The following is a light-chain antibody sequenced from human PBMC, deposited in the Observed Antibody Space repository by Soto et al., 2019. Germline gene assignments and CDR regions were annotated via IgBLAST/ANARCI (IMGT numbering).Light chain of an antibody. J-gene: IGKJ1*01. V-gene: IGKV2-28*01. CDR1: QSLLHSNGHNY. CDR3: MQALQTPWT. CDR2: LGS. Sequence: DIVMTQSPLSLPVTPGEPASISCNSSQSLLHSNGHNYLEWYLQRSGQSPQVLIYLGSNRASGVPDRVSGSGSGTDFTLKISRVEAEDVGVYYCMQALQTPWTFGQGTKVDIK.